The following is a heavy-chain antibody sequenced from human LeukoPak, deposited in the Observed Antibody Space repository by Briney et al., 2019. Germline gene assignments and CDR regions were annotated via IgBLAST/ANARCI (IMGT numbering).Heavy chain of an antibody. CDR3: AKGDGDYNDY. CDR1: GYTFTSYG. Sequence: ASVKVSCKASGYTFTSYGISLVRPAPGPGLEWMGWISAYNGNTNYAQKLQGRVTMTTDTSTSTAYMELRSLRSDDTAVYYCAKGDGDYNDYWGQGTLVTVSS. D-gene: IGHD3-16*01. J-gene: IGHJ4*02. V-gene: IGHV1-18*04. CDR2: ISAYNGNT.